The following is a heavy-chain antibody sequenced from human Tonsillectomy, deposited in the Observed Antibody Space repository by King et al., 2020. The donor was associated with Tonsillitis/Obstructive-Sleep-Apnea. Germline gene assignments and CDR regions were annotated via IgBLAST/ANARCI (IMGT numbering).Heavy chain of an antibody. CDR3: AREEIVVVPAAHYYYYYMDV. V-gene: IGHV4-34*01. J-gene: IGHJ6*03. Sequence: VQLPQWGAGLLKPSETLSLTCAVYGESFSGYYWSWIRQPPGKGLEWIGEINHSGSTNYNPSLQSRVTISVDTSKNQFSLKLSSVTAADTAVYYCAREEIVVVPAAHYYYYYMDVWGKGTTVTVSS. CDR2: INHSGST. CDR1: GESFSGYY. D-gene: IGHD2-2*01.